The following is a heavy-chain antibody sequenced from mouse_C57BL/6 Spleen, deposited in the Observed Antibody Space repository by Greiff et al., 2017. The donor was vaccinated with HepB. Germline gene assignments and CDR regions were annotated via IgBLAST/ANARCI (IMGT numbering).Heavy chain of an antibody. D-gene: IGHD2-2*01. CDR1: GYSITSGYY. V-gene: IGHV3-6*01. J-gene: IGHJ2*01. CDR2: ISYDGSN. Sequence: EVKLMESGPGLVKPSQSLSLTCSVTGYSITSGYYWNWIRQFPGNKLEWMGYISYDGSNNYNPSLKNRISITRDTSKNQFFLKLNSVTTEDTATYYCARFYGYGGVDYWGQGTTLTVSS. CDR3: ARFYGYGGVDY.